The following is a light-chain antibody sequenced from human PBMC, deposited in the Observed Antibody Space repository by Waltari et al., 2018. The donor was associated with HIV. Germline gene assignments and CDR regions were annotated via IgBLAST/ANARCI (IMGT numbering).Light chain of an antibody. V-gene: IGLV1-47*01. J-gene: IGLJ2*01. CDR2: MTN. CDR1: SSNVGSNY. CDR3: ASWDDSLSIVV. Sequence: QSVLTQPPSASGTPRQRLTLSCSGSSSNVGSNYVSWYQQLPGTAPKGLIFMTNQRPSGVPDRFSASKSGTSASLAISGLRSEDEADYYCASWDDSLSIVVFGGGTKLTVL.